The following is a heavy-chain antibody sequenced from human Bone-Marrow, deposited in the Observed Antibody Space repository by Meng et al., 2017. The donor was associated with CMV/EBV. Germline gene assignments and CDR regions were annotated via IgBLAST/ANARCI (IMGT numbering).Heavy chain of an antibody. V-gene: IGHV4-34*01. Sequence: SETLSFTCAVYGGSFSGYYWSWIRQPPGKGLEWIGEINHSGSTNYNPSLKSRVTISVDTSKNQFSLKLSSVTAADTAVYYCARGTRGTPADYWGQGTRVTGSS. D-gene: IGHD1-1*01. CDR3: ARGTRGTPADY. J-gene: IGHJ4*02. CDR2: INHSGST. CDR1: GGSFSGYY.